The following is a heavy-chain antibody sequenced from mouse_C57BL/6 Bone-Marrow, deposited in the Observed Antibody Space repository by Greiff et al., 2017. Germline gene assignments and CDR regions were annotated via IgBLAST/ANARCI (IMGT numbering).Heavy chain of an antibody. J-gene: IGHJ4*01. CDR1: GFSLSTFGMG. CDR2: IWWDDDK. Sequence: QVTLKESGPGISQPSQTLSLTCSFSGFSLSTFGMGVGWIRQPTGKGLEWLAHIWWDDDKYYNPALKSRLTISKDTSKNQVFLKIANVDTADTATYYCARHYYGSSYDYAMDYWGQGNSVTVSS. D-gene: IGHD1-1*01. V-gene: IGHV8-8*01. CDR3: ARHYYGSSYDYAMDY.